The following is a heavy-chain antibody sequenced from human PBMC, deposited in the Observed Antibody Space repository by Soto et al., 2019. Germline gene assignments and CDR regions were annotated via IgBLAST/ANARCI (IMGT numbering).Heavy chain of an antibody. CDR3: ASHPLGYCSSTRCSRPFFS. J-gene: IGHJ4*02. CDR2: IIPIFGTA. V-gene: IGHV1-69*01. CDR1: GSTFSSYA. D-gene: IGHD2-2*01. Sequence: QVQLVQSGDEVKNPGSSVKVSCKASGSTFSSYASIWVRQAPGQGLEGMGGIIPIFGTAKYAQKFPGRVTITADESTSTAYMELSSLRTEDTAVYYCASHPLGYCSSTRCSRPFFSRGQGTLVTVSS.